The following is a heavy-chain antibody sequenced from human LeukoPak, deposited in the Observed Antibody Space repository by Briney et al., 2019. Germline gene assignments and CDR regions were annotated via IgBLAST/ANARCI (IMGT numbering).Heavy chain of an antibody. V-gene: IGHV4-59*08. CDR1: GGSISSYY. Sequence: SETLSLTCTVSGGSISSYYWSWIRQPPGKGLEWIAYISDIGSINYNPSLKSRVTIALDTSKNQSSLKLSSVTAADTAVYYCAGHHPRNTVDFWGQGTLVTVSS. D-gene: IGHD2/OR15-2a*01. CDR3: AGHHPRNTVDF. J-gene: IGHJ4*02. CDR2: ISDIGSI.